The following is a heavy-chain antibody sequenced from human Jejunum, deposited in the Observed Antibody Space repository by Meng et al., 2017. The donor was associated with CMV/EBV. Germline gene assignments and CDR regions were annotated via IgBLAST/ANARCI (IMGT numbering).Heavy chain of an antibody. CDR2: IYHSWGT. Sequence: FGDSIISHNWWTWVRQTPGRGLEWIGEIYHSWGTNYNPSLKSRVTISLDKFKNQFFLNLNSVTAADTGVYYCARVRGGCSATSCTLDPWGQGTLVTVSS. CDR1: GDSIISHNW. D-gene: IGHD2-2*01. V-gene: IGHV4-4*02. CDR3: ARVRGGCSATSCTLDP. J-gene: IGHJ5*02.